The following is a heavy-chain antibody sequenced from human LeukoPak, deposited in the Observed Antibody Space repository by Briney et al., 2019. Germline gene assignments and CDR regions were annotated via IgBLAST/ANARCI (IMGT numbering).Heavy chain of an antibody. CDR1: GGSFSGYY. CDR2: INHSGST. V-gene: IGHV4-34*01. D-gene: IGHD3-16*02. J-gene: IGHJ4*02. CDR3: ARGLDDYVWGSYRKFDY. Sequence: SETLSLTCAVYGGSFSGYYWSWIRQPPGKGLEWIGEINHSGSTNYNPSLKSRVTISVDTSKNQFSLKLSPVTAADTAVYYCARGLDDYVWGSYRKFDYWGQGTLVTVSS.